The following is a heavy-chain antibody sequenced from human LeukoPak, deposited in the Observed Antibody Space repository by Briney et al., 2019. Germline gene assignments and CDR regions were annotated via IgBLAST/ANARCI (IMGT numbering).Heavy chain of an antibody. CDR1: GFTVSSNY. CDR3: AKDPGYYYGSGSFH. D-gene: IGHD3-10*01. V-gene: IGHV3-53*01. J-gene: IGHJ4*02. Sequence: GGSLRLSCAASGFTVSSNYMSWVRQAPGKGLEWVSVIYSGGSTYYADSVKGRFTISRDNSKNTLYLQMNSLRAEDTAVYYCAKDPGYYYGSGSFHWGQGTLVTVSS. CDR2: IYSGGST.